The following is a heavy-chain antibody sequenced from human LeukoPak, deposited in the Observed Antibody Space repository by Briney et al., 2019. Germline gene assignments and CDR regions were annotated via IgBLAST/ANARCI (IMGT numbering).Heavy chain of an antibody. CDR2: ISYRGNT. CDR1: GGSISSSSYY. J-gene: IGHJ4*02. D-gene: IGHD3-22*01. V-gene: IGHV4-39*01. Sequence: SQTLSPTCAVSGGSISSSSYYWGWIRQPPGKGLEWIGSISYRGNTYYNPSLTSRLTISVDTPKDKFSLKLSSVTAADTDVYYCARVRFYYDSSAYFIDYWGQGTLVTVP. CDR3: ARVRFYYDSSAYFIDY.